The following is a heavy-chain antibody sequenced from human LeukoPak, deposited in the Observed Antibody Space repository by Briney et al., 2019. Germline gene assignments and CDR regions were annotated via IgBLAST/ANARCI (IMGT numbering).Heavy chain of an antibody. CDR3: ATHGAGIYGSGSYSACLDY. CDR2: ISGSGGST. V-gene: IGHV3-23*01. Sequence: PGGSLRLSCAASGFTFSSYAMSWVRQAPGKGLEWVSAISGSGGSTYYADSVKGRFTISRDNSKNTLYLQMNSLRAEDTAVYYCATHGAGIYGSGSYSACLDYWGQGTLVTVSS. D-gene: IGHD3-10*01. CDR1: GFTFSSYA. J-gene: IGHJ4*02.